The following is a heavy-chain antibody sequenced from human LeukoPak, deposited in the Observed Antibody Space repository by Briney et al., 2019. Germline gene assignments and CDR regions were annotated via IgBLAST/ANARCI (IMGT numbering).Heavy chain of an antibody. D-gene: IGHD2-21*01. CDR1: GYTFTGYY. Sequence: GASVKVSCKASGYTFTGYYMHWVRQAPGQGLEWMGWINPNSGGTNYAQKFQGRVTMTRDTSISTAYMELSRLRSDDTAVYYCATLCGGDCPDAFDIWGQGAMVTVSS. CDR3: ATLCGGDCPDAFDI. V-gene: IGHV1-2*02. J-gene: IGHJ3*02. CDR2: INPNSGGT.